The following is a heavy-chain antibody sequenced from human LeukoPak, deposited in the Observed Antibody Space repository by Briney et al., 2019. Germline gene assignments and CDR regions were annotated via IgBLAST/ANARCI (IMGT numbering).Heavy chain of an antibody. D-gene: IGHD4-17*01. V-gene: IGHV3-48*02. CDR3: ARGETALTSYLHF. J-gene: IGHJ4*02. Sequence: PGGSLRLSCAASGFTLSSYSMNWVRQAPGKGLDWVSFISVSSSSRYYADSVKGRFTISRDNAKNSLYLQMNSLRDDDTAVYYCARGETALTSYLHFWGQGTLVIVSS. CDR2: ISVSSSSR. CDR1: GFTLSSYS.